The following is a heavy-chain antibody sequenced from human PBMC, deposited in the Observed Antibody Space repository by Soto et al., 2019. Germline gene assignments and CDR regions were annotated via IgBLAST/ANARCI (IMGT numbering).Heavy chain of an antibody. Sequence: GGSLRLSCAASGFTFSSYAMSWVRQSPGKGLEWVSAISGSGGSTYYADSVKGRFTISRDNSKNTLYLQMNSLRAEDTAVYYCAKERGYSSSSMWFDPWGQGTLVTVSS. V-gene: IGHV3-23*01. CDR3: AKERGYSSSSMWFDP. J-gene: IGHJ5*02. CDR1: GFTFSSYA. D-gene: IGHD6-6*01. CDR2: ISGSGGST.